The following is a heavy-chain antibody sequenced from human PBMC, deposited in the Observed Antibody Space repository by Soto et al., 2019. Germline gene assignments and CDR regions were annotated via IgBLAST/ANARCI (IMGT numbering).Heavy chain of an antibody. J-gene: IGHJ6*02. V-gene: IGHV6-1*01. CDR2: TYYRSKWYN. D-gene: IGHD3-10*01. CDR3: ARDSGSGSYLLYYYGMDV. CDR1: GDSVSSNSAA. Sequence: HSQTLSLTCAISGDSVSSNSAAWNWIRQSPSRGLEWLGRTYYRSKWYNDYAVSVKSRITINPDTSKNQFSLQLNSVTPEDTAVYYCARDSGSGSYLLYYYGMDVWGQGTTVTVSS.